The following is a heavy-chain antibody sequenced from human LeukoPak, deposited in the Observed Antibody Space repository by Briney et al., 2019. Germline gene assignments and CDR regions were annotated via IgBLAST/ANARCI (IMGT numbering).Heavy chain of an antibody. J-gene: IGHJ3*02. D-gene: IGHD3-16*01. V-gene: IGHV4-39*07. CDR2: IYYSGST. CDR3: VREDGGSTHAFGI. CDR1: GDSISSSSYY. Sequence: SETLSLTCKVSGDSISSSSYYWGWIRQPPGKGLEWIGSIYYSGSTYYNPSLKSRVTISVDTSKNQFSLKLSSVTAADTAVYFCVREDGGSTHAFGIWGQGTFVTVSS.